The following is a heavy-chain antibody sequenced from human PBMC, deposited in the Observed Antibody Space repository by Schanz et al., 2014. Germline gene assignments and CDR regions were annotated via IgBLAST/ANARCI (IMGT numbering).Heavy chain of an antibody. D-gene: IGHD1-26*01. V-gene: IGHV3-30*04. J-gene: IGHJ4*02. CDR3: AKYGTGKGVSFEY. CDR2: ISYDGSTK. Sequence: QVQLVESGGGVVQPGRSLRLSCAASGFTFSSYAMHWVRQAPGKGLEWVAVISYDGSTKYYADSVKGRFTISRDNSKNTLYLQMNSLRGEDTAVYYCAKYGTGKGVSFEYWGQGTLVTVSS. CDR1: GFTFSSYA.